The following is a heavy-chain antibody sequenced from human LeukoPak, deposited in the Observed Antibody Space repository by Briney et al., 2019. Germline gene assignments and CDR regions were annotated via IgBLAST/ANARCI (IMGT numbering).Heavy chain of an antibody. CDR2: INHSRST. J-gene: IGHJ4*02. Sequence: PSETLSLTCAVYGGSFSGYYWSWIRQPPGKGLEWIGEINHSRSTNYNPSLKSRVTISVDTSMNQFSLKLSSVTAADTAVYYCARLYYDYWGQGTLVTVSS. CDR1: GGSFSGYY. CDR3: ARLYYDY. V-gene: IGHV4-34*01.